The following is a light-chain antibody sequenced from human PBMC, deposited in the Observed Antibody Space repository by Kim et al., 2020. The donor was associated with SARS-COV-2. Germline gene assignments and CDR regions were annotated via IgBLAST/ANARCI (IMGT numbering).Light chain of an antibody. CDR3: QQRSNWPPVYT. CDR2: DAS. J-gene: IGKJ2*01. V-gene: IGKV3-11*01. CDR1: QSISSY. Sequence: DIVLTQSPVTLSLSPGERASLSCRASQSISSYLAWYQQKPGQAPRLLIYDASNRATGIPARFSGSGSGTDFTLTISSLEPEDFAVYYCQQRSNWPPVYTFGQGTKLEI.